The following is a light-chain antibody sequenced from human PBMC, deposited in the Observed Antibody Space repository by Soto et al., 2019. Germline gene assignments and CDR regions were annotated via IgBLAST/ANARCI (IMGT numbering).Light chain of an antibody. V-gene: IGKV1-12*02. Sequence: DIQMTQSPSSVSASVGDRVTITCRASQGIGSWLAWYQQKPGKAPKLLIYAASSLQSGVPSRFSGSGSGTDFTLTNSSLQPEDFATYYCQQANSFSWTFGQGTKVEIK. CDR2: AAS. J-gene: IGKJ1*01. CDR1: QGIGSW. CDR3: QQANSFSWT.